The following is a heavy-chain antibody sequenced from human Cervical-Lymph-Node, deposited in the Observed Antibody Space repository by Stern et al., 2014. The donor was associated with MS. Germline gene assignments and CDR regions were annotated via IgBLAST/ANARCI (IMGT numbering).Heavy chain of an antibody. CDR3: ARDSVTADYFDY. D-gene: IGHD5/OR15-5a*01. CDR2: IYNGRST. CDR1: GAAINSKY. Sequence: QLQLQESGPGLVKPSETLSLTCAVSGAAINSKYWTWIRQPPGKGLEWIGFIYNGRSTNYNPSLKSRVTISVDTSKNQVSLELSSVAAADTAVYYCARDSVTADYFDYWGQGSLVTVSS. V-gene: IGHV4-59*01. J-gene: IGHJ4*02.